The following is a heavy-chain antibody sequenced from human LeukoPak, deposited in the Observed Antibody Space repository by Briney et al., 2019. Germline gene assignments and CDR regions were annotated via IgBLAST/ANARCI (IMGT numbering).Heavy chain of an antibody. D-gene: IGHD1-26*01. Sequence: GGSLRLSCAASGFTFSSYEMNWVRQAPGKGLEWVSYISSGRDTIYYADSAKGRFTISRDNAKNSLYLQMNSLRAEDTAVYYCAKDESYSGSYYGGYAFDIWGQGTMVTVSS. CDR3: AKDESYSGSYYGGYAFDI. J-gene: IGHJ3*02. V-gene: IGHV3-48*03. CDR2: ISSGRDTI. CDR1: GFTFSSYE.